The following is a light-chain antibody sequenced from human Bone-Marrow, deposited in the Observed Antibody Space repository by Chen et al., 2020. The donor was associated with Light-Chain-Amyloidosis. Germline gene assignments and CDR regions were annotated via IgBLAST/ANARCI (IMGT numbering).Light chain of an antibody. J-gene: IGKJ4*01. V-gene: IGKV3-20*01. Sequence: ETLLTQSPGTLSLSPGEGANLSCRASQTISSNYLTWYQQKFGQAPRLLIYGSSSRATGIPDRFTGSGSGTDFTLTINRLEPEDFAMYYCQQYGTSPLTFGGGTKVEIK. CDR2: GSS. CDR3: QQYGTSPLT. CDR1: QTISSNY.